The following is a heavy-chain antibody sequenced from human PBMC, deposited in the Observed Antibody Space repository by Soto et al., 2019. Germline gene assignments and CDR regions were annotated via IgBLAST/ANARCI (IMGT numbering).Heavy chain of an antibody. CDR3: ATFYGDDVSY. V-gene: IGHV4-39*01. Sequence: SETLSLTCTVSGGSISSSSYYWGWIRQPPGKGLEWIGSIYYSGSTFYNPSLKSRVTISVDTSKNQFSLKLSSVTAADTAVYYCATFYGDDVSYWGQGTLVTVSS. D-gene: IGHD4-17*01. CDR1: GGSISSSSYY. J-gene: IGHJ4*02. CDR2: IYYSGST.